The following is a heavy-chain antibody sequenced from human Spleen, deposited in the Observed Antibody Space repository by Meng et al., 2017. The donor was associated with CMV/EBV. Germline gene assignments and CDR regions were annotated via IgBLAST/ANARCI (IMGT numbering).Heavy chain of an antibody. CDR3: ARARRGYSYAYFDY. D-gene: IGHD5-18*01. J-gene: IGHJ4*02. CDR2: IYYSGST. CDR1: GASITSSY. Sequence: SETLSLTCSVSGASITSSYWSWIRQAPGKGLEWIGNIYYSGSTYYNPSLKSRVTISLATSKNQFSLNLSSVTAADTAVYYCARARRGYSYAYFDYWGQGTLVTVSS. V-gene: IGHV4-59*12.